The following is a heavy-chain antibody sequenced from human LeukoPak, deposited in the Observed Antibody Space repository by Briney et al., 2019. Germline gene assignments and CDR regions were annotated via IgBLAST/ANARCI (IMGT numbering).Heavy chain of an antibody. Sequence: GGSLRLSCAASGFTFNSYAMSWVRQAPGKGLEWVSVISGSGGSTYYADSVKGRFTISRDNSKNTLYLQMNSLRAEDTAVYYCAKVADLYYYYMDVWGKGTTVTISS. CDR2: ISGSGGST. CDR1: GFTFNSYA. CDR3: AKVADLYYYYMDV. V-gene: IGHV3-23*01. J-gene: IGHJ6*03.